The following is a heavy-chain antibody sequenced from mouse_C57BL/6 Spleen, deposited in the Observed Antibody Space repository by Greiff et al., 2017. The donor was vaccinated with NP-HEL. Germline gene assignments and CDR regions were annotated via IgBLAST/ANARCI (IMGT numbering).Heavy chain of an antibody. V-gene: IGHV1-80*01. CDR3: ARRITTGGYFDV. D-gene: IGHD1-1*01. CDR2: IYPGDGDT. J-gene: IGHJ1*03. Sequence: VQLQQSGAELVKPGASVKISCKASGYAFSSYWMNWVKQRPGKGLEWIGQIYPGDGDTNYNGKFKGKATLTADKSSSTAYMQLSSLTSEDSAVYFYARRITTGGYFDVWGTGTTVTVSS. CDR1: GYAFSSYW.